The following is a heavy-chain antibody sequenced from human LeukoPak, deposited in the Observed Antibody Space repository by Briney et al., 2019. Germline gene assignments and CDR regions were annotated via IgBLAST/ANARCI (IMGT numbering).Heavy chain of an antibody. D-gene: IGHD2-21*02. Sequence: GGSLRLSCAASGFTFSSYAMNWVCQAPGKGLEWVSAISGSGGSTYYADSVKGRFTISRDNSKNTLYLQMNSLRAEDTAVYYCAKDLEYCGAGCYSGLFYWGQGTLVTVSS. J-gene: IGHJ4*02. CDR1: GFTFSSYA. CDR3: AKDLEYCGAGCYSGLFY. CDR2: ISGSGGST. V-gene: IGHV3-23*01.